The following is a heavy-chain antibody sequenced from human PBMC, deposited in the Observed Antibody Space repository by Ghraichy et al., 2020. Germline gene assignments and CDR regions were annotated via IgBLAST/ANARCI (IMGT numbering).Heavy chain of an antibody. Sequence: SETLSLTRTVSGGSIHNDNSFWSWIRQTPGKGLEWIAYISDSGSAYYNPSFKGRVTISIDTPKNQFSLKLTSVTAADTAVYYCAREVNRPVTSDAFDIWGQGTLVTVSS. J-gene: IGHJ3*02. D-gene: IGHD2-21*02. CDR3: AREVNRPVTSDAFDI. CDR2: ISDSGSA. CDR1: GGSIHNDNSF. V-gene: IGHV4-30-4*01.